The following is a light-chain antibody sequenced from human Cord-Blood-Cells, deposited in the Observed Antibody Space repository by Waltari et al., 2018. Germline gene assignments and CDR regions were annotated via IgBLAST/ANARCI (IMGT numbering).Light chain of an antibody. CDR1: SSDVGGYNY. CDR2: DVS. J-gene: IGLJ2*01. V-gene: IGLV2-14*01. Sequence: QSALTQPASVSGSPGQSITISCTGTSSDVGGYNYVSWYQQHPGKAPKLMIYDVSNRPSGVSNRFSGSKYGNPASLTISGLQAEDEADYYCSSYTSSRTVVFGGGTKLTVL. CDR3: SSYTSSRTVV.